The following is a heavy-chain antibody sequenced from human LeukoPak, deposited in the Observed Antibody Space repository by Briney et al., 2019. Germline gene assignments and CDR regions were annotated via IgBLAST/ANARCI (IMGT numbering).Heavy chain of an antibody. Sequence: PGGSLRLSCAASGFTFSSYAMSWVRQAPGKGLEWVSGIVDSGYSTYYSDSVKGRFTISRDNSKNMLYLQMNSLRVEDTALYHCARRIPGANPGLDYWGQGTLVTVSS. CDR2: IVDSGYST. CDR1: GFTFSSYA. D-gene: IGHD1-26*01. V-gene: IGHV3-23*01. J-gene: IGHJ4*02. CDR3: ARRIPGANPGLDY.